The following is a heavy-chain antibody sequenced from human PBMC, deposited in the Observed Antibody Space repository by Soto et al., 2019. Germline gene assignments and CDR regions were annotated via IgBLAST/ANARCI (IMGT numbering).Heavy chain of an antibody. Sequence: QVQLVESGGGVVQPGRSLRLSCAASGFTFSSYGMHWVRQAPGKGLEWVAVIWYHGSNKYSADSVKGRFTISRDNSKNTLYLQMNSLRAEDTAVYYCARDRDPGQWLTTNYFDYWGQGTLVTVSS. V-gene: IGHV3-33*01. CDR2: IWYHGSNK. D-gene: IGHD6-19*01. J-gene: IGHJ4*02. CDR3: ARDRDPGQWLTTNYFDY. CDR1: GFTFSSYG.